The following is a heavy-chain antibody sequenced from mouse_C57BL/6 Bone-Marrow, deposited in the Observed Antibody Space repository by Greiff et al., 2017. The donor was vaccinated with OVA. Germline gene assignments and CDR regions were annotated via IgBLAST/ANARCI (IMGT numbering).Heavy chain of an antibody. J-gene: IGHJ4*01. Sequence: QVTLKVCGPGILQSSQTLSLTCSFSGFSLSTSGMGVSWIRQPSGKGLEWLAHIYWDDDKRYNPSLKSRLTISKDTSRNQVFLKITSVDTADTATYYCARRRDYGYAMDDWGQGTSVTVSS. V-gene: IGHV8-12*01. CDR2: IYWDDDK. D-gene: IGHD2-4*01. CDR1: GFSLSTSGMG. CDR3: ARRRDYGYAMDD.